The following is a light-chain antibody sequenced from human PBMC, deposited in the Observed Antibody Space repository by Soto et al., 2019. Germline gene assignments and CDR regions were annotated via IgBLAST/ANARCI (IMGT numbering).Light chain of an antibody. CDR2: DVS. CDR1: QNISNY. CDR3: QKRSNWPRT. V-gene: IGKV3-11*01. Sequence: SGLTQAPVSLSLSPGEVATLSCSASQNISNYLIWYQQKPGQAPRLLIYDVSNRATGIPARFSGSGSGTDFTLTISSLEPEDFAVYYCQKRSNWPRTFGQGTKVAIK. J-gene: IGKJ1*01.